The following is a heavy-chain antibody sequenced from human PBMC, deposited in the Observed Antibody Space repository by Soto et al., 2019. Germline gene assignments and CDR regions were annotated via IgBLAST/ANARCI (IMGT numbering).Heavy chain of an antibody. CDR3: ARERPYYDYVWGNNPPAFDI. J-gene: IGHJ3*02. CDR1: GFTFSSYG. Sequence: GGSLRLSCAASGFTFSSYGMHWVRQAPGKGLEWVAVIWYDGSNKYYADSVKGRFTISRDNSKNTLYLQTNSLRAEDTAVYYCARERPYYDYVWGNNPPAFDIWGQGTMVTV. CDR2: IWYDGSNK. D-gene: IGHD3-16*01. V-gene: IGHV3-33*01.